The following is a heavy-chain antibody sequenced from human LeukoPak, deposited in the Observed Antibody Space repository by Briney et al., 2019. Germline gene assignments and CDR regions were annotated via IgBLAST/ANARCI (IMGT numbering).Heavy chain of an antibody. CDR3: ARDREYDILTGYYRGGGGTFDI. CDR2: ISGSDGST. D-gene: IGHD3-9*01. Sequence: PGGSLRLSCAASGFTFSSYWMSWVRQAPGKGLEWVSAISGSDGSTNYADSVKGRFTISRDNSKNTLYLQMNSLRPEDTAVYYCARDREYDILTGYYRGGGGTFDIWGQGTMVTVSS. V-gene: IGHV3-23*01. J-gene: IGHJ3*02. CDR1: GFTFSSYW.